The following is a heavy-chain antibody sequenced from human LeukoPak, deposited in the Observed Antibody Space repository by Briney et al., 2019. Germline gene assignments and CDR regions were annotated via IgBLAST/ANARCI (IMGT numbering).Heavy chain of an antibody. CDR1: GFTFSSYE. CDR2: ISSSGSSI. J-gene: IGHJ6*04. CDR3: AELGITMIGGV. V-gene: IGHV3-48*03. D-gene: IGHD3-10*02. Sequence: GGSLRLSCAASGFTFSSYEMNWVRQAPGKGLEWVSYISSSGSSIYYADSVKGRLTISRDNDKNSVYVQMNSLRAEDTAVYYCAELGITMIGGVWGKGTTVTISS.